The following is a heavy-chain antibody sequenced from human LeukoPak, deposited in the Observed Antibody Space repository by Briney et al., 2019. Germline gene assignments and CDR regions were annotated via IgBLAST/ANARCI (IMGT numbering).Heavy chain of an antibody. Sequence: GESLKISCKGSGYTSTNYWIGWVRQMPGEGLEWMGIIYPGDSERKYNPSLQGQVTISADKSISTVYLQWSRLKASDTAIYYCARIEGSTFDYWGQGTLVTVSS. CDR1: GYTSTNYW. CDR3: ARIEGSTFDY. J-gene: IGHJ4*02. V-gene: IGHV5-51*01. CDR2: IYPGDSER.